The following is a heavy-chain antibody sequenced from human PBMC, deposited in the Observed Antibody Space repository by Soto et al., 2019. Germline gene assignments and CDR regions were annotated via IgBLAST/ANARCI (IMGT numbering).Heavy chain of an antibody. D-gene: IGHD3-16*01. V-gene: IGHV4-39*02. Sequence: PSETLSLTCTVSGGSISSSSYYWGWIRQPPGKGLEWIGSIYYSGNTYYNPSLKSRVTISVDTAKNQFSLKLSSVTAADTAVYYGARDHVEGDWFDPWGQLNLVTGSS. CDR1: GGSISSSSYY. CDR3: ARDHVEGDWFDP. CDR2: IYYSGNT. J-gene: IGHJ5*02.